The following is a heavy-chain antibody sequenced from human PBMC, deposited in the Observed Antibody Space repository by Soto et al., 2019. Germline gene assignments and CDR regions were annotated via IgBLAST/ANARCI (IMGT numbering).Heavy chain of an antibody. D-gene: IGHD3-9*01. Sequence: QVQLVQSGAEVKKPGSSVKVSCKASGGTFSSYAISWVRQAPGQGLEWMGGIIPIFGTANYAQKFQGRVTITADESTSTAYMDLRSMRSEDTAVYYCARGAFSTAIDILTGPDSSYDYYGMDVWGQGTTVTVSS. CDR2: IIPIFGTA. J-gene: IGHJ6*02. V-gene: IGHV1-69*12. CDR3: ARGAFSTAIDILTGPDSSYDYYGMDV. CDR1: GGTFSSYA.